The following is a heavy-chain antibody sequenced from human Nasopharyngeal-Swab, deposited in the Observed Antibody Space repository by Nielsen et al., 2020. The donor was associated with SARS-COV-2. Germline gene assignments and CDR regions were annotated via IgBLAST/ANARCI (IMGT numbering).Heavy chain of an antibody. CDR3: ASQSGCSSY. Sequence: WIRQPPGKGLEWVAVIWYDGSNKYYADSVKGRFTISRDNSKNTLYLQMNSLRAEDTAVYYCASQSGCSSYWGQGTLVTISS. V-gene: IGHV3-33*01. CDR2: IWYDGSNK. J-gene: IGHJ4*02. D-gene: IGHD5-18*01.